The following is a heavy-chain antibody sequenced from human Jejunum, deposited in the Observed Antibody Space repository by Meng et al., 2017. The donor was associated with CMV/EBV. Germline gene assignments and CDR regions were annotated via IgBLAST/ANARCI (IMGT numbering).Heavy chain of an antibody. CDR2: INAGNGNT. CDR1: GYTFTSYA. V-gene: IGHV1-3*01. J-gene: IGHJ4*02. Sequence: CRDSGYTFTSYALHWVRQAPGQRLEWMGWINAGNGNTKYSQKFQVRVTMTRDASASTAYMELSSLRSEDTAVYYCARSDILTGAFDYWGQGTLVTVSS. D-gene: IGHD3-9*01. CDR3: ARSDILTGAFDY.